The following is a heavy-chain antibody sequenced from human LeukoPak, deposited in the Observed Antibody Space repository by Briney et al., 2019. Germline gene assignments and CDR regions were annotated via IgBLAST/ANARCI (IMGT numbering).Heavy chain of an antibody. V-gene: IGHV4-30-4*01. CDR1: GGSISSGDYY. CDR2: IYYSGST. D-gene: IGHD2-15*01. Sequence: SQTLSLTCTVSGGSISSGDYYWSWIRQPPGKGLEWIGYIYYSGSTYYNPSLKSRVTISVDTSKNLFSLKLSSVTAADTAVYYCARGVVVVVAATRRWWFDPWGQGTLVTVSS. CDR3: ARGVVVVVAATRRWWFDP. J-gene: IGHJ5*02.